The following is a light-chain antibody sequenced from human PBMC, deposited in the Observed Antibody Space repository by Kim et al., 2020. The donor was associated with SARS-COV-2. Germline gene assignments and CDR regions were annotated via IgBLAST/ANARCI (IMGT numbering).Light chain of an antibody. V-gene: IGKV2-30*01. CDR3: MQGTHWPFT. Sequence: LPSISCRSRQTLVYSDGNIYFNWFNQRRCQSPRRLIYKVSNRDSGVPDRFSGSGSGTDFTLQISRVEAEDGGVYYCMQGTHWPFTFGPGTKVDIK. J-gene: IGKJ3*01. CDR2: KVS. CDR1: QTLVYSDGNIY.